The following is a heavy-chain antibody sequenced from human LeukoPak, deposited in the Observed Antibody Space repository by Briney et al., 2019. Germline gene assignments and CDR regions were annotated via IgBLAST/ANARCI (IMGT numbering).Heavy chain of an antibody. V-gene: IGHV4-30-2*01. CDR2: IFHSGNT. CDR3: ARGHSSSWYSLDYFDY. J-gene: IGHJ4*02. D-gene: IGHD6-13*01. CDR1: GGSIISGDYC. Sequence: PSQTLSLTCTVSGGSIISGDYCWSWIRQPPGKGLEWIGYIFHSGNTYYNPSLKSRVTISVDGSKNQFSLMLRSVTAADTAVYYCARGHSSSWYSLDYFDYWGQGTLVTVYS.